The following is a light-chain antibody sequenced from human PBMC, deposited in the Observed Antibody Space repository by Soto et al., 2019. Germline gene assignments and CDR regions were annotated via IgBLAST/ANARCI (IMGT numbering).Light chain of an antibody. CDR2: WAS. V-gene: IGKV4-1*01. Sequence: DIVTTQSPDSLAVSLGERATIDCRSSQSVSYTSNNKKYLASYQQKPGQPPELLIHWASTRESGVPDRFSGSGSGTDFTLTFSSLQAEDVAVSYCQQDYSTPYTFGQGTKLEIK. CDR1: QSVSYTSNNKKY. J-gene: IGKJ2*01. CDR3: QQDYSTPYT.